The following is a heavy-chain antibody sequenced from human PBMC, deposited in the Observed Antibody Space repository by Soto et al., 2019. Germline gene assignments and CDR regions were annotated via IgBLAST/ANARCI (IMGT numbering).Heavy chain of an antibody. CDR3: ARVVIGTRPPDY. D-gene: IGHD6-6*01. V-gene: IGHV1-18*01. J-gene: IGHJ4*02. CDR2: INTYNGNT. CDR1: GYTFPSYG. Sequence: QVQLVQSGGEVKKPGASVRVSCKASGYTFPSYGITWVRQAPGQGLEWMGWINTYNGNTNYTQKLQVRVTMTTDTSTSTVYMELRSLRSDDTAVYYCARVVIGTRPPDYWGQGTLVTVSS.